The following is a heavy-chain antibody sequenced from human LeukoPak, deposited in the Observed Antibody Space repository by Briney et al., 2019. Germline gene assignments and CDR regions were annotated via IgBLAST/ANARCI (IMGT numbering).Heavy chain of an antibody. J-gene: IGHJ4*02. D-gene: IGHD3-10*01. CDR2: ISYDGSKT. CDR3: ARLPPSVFGVGNEDFVH. CDR1: GFTFSTYG. Sequence: PGGSLRLSCEVSGFTFSTYGMYWVRQAPGKGLESVAVISYDGSKTYYADSVKGRSTISRDNPKNTVYLQLNSLTSDDTAVYYCARLPPSVFGVGNEDFVHWAEGTLVTVSS. V-gene: IGHV3-30*03.